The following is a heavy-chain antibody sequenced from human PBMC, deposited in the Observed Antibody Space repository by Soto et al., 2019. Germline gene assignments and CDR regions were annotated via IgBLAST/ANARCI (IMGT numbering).Heavy chain of an antibody. CDR2: IIPIFGTA. CDR1: GGTFSSYA. J-gene: IGHJ5*02. V-gene: IGHV1-69*13. Sequence: GASVKVSCKASGGTFSSYAISWVRQAPGQGLEWMGGIIPIFGTANYAQKFQGRVTITADESTSTAYMELSSLRSEDTAVYYCALYCSGGSCYSTLGSRWFDPWGQGTLVTVSS. CDR3: ALYCSGGSCYSTLGSRWFDP. D-gene: IGHD2-15*01.